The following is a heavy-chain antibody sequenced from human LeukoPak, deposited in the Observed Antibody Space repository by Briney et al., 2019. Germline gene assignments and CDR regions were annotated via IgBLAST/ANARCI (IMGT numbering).Heavy chain of an antibody. CDR3: AQSGSYAAFDY. CDR2: IRNKANSYTT. J-gene: IGHJ4*02. V-gene: IGHV3-72*01. Sequence: GGSLRLSCAASGFTFSNAWMDWVRQAAGKGLEWVGRIRNKANSYTTDYAASVKGRFTISRDDSKNSLYLQMNSLKTEDTAVYYCAQSGSYAAFDYWGQGTLVTVSS. D-gene: IGHD3-16*01. CDR1: GFTFSNAW.